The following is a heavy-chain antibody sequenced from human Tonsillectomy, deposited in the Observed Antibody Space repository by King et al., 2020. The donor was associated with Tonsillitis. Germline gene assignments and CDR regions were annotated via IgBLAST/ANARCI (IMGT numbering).Heavy chain of an antibody. D-gene: IGHD4/OR15-4a*01. CDR2: VAPDNGET. V-gene: IGHV1-24*01. Sequence: VQLVQSGAEVKKPGASVRVSCKVSGDTLSEVSVHLVRQAPGKGLEWVGGVAPDNGETSYAQNFQDRVIMTEDTSTDTAYRDLSSLISEDTAVYYCATGHDLGAHAHWGQGTLVTVSS. CDR1: GDTLSEVS. CDR3: ATGHDLGAHAH. J-gene: IGHJ4*02.